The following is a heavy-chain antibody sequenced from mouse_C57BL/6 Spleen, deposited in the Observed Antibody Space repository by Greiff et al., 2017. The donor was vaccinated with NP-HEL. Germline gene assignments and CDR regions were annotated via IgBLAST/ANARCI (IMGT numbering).Heavy chain of an antibody. Sequence: QVQLQQSGPGLVQPSQSLSITCTVSGFSLTSYGVHWVRQSPGKGLEWLGVIWSGGSTDYYAAFMSRLSITKDNSTSQVFFKLNSLQADDTAIYYCAKKGDYGSSYEYFDVWGTGTTVTVSS. CDR2: IWSGGST. V-gene: IGHV2-5*01. CDR3: AKKGDYGSSYEYFDV. CDR1: GFSLTSYG. D-gene: IGHD1-1*01. J-gene: IGHJ1*03.